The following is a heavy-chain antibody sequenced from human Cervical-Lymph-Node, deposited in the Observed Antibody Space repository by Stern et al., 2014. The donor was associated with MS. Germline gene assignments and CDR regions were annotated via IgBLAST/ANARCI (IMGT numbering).Heavy chain of an antibody. CDR1: GFTFDDYA. D-gene: IGHD6-19*01. J-gene: IGHJ4*02. CDR2: ISWNSGTI. V-gene: IGHV3-9*01. Sequence: EVQLVESGGGLVEPGRSLRLSCAASGFTFDDYAMHWVRQAPGKGLEWVSGISWNSGTIDYADSVKGRFTISRDNAKNSLYLQMNGLRAEDTALYYCAKVYGSGPFDYWGQGTLVTVSS. CDR3: AKVYGSGPFDY.